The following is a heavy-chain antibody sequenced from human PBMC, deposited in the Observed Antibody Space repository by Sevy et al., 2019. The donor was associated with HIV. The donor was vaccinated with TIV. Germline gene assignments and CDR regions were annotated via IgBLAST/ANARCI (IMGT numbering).Heavy chain of an antibody. CDR3: ASSSGSYYYFDY. Sequence: SETLSLTCTVSGGSISSGGYYWSWIRQHPGKGLEWIGYIYYSGSTYYNPSLKSRVTISVDTSKNQFSRRLSSVTAADTAVYYCASSSGSYYYFDYWGQGTLVTVSS. CDR2: IYYSGST. J-gene: IGHJ4*02. D-gene: IGHD1-26*01. CDR1: GGSISSGGYY. V-gene: IGHV4-31*03.